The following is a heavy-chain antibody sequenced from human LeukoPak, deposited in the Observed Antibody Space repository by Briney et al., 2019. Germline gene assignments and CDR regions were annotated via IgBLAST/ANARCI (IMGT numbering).Heavy chain of an antibody. CDR1: GFTFSSYW. Sequence: GGSLRLSCAASGFTFSSYWMSWVRQAPGKGLEWVANIIQGGSEKYYVDSVKGRFTISRDNAKNSVHLEMNSLRAEDTAVYYCARVSSSMGGAADYWGQGTLVTVSS. CDR3: ARVSSSMGGAADY. V-gene: IGHV3-7*01. J-gene: IGHJ4*02. D-gene: IGHD6-6*01. CDR2: IIQGGSEK.